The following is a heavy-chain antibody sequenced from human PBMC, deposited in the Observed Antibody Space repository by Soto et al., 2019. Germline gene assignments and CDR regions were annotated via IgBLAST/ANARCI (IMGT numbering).Heavy chain of an antibody. V-gene: IGHV3-30*09. CDR2: ISFDGSSK. Sequence: PGGYLILSCTASGFPFSSYTMRWIRGAPSKGLEWVGIISFDGSSKYYADWLTGRIVISRDNSKDSLYLQMDTLRPDDTAIYYCARDTVTSLTPYQGFYYYGMDVWGQGT. D-gene: IGHD2-2*01. J-gene: IGHJ6*02. CDR3: ARDTVTSLTPYQGFYYYGMDV. CDR1: GFPFSSYT.